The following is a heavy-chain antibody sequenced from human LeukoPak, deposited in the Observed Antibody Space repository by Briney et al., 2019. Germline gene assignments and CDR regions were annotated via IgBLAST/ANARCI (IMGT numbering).Heavy chain of an antibody. CDR3: ARRTTTVTTYFDY. Sequence: SETLSLTCTVSGGSISSSSYYWGWIRQPPGKGLEWIGSIYYSGSTYYNPSLKSRVTISVDRSKNQFSLKLSSVTAADTAVYYCARRTTTVTTYFDYWGQGTLVTVSS. J-gene: IGHJ4*02. CDR2: IYYSGST. CDR1: GGSISSSSYY. V-gene: IGHV4-39*07. D-gene: IGHD4-17*01.